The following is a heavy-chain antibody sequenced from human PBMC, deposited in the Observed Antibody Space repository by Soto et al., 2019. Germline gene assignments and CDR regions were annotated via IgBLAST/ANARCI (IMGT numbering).Heavy chain of an antibody. CDR1: GGTFSSYA. D-gene: IGHD2-2*02. J-gene: IGHJ6*02. V-gene: IGHV1-69*06. CDR3: ARVVHTFTEGHYYYGMDV. Sequence: QVQLVQSGAEVKKPGSSVKVSCKASGGTFSSYAISWVRQAPGQGLEWMGGIIPIFGTANYAQKFQGRVTITADKSTSTAYMELSSPRSEDTAVYYCARVVHTFTEGHYYYGMDVWGQGTTVTVSS. CDR2: IIPIFGTA.